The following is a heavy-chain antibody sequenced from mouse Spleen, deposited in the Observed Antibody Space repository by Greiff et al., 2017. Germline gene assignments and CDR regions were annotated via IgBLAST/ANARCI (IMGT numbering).Heavy chain of an antibody. D-gene: IGHD1-1*01. CDR3: TRHYYGSSY. CDR1: GYTFTDYN. J-gene: IGHJ4*01. V-gene: IGHV1-22*01. Sequence: VQLQQSGPELVKPGASVKMSCKASGYTFTDYNMHWVKQSHGKSLEWIGYINPNNGGTSYNQKFKGKAILTADKSSSTAYMELRSLTSEDSAVYYCTRHYYGSSYWGQGTSVTVSS. CDR2: INPNNGGT.